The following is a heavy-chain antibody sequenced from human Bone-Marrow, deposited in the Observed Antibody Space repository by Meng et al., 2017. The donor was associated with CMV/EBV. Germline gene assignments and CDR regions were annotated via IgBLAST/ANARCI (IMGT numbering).Heavy chain of an antibody. CDR2: IYYSGST. CDR3: AREDCSSTSCYENWFDP. V-gene: IGHV4-31*02. D-gene: IGHD2-2*01. J-gene: IGHJ5*02. Sequence: SSSSGGYYWSWIRQHPGKGLEWIGYIYYSGSTYYNPSLKSRVTISVDTSKNQFSLKLSSVTAADTAVYYCAREDCSSTSCYENWFDPWGQGTLVTVSS. CDR1: SSSSGGYY.